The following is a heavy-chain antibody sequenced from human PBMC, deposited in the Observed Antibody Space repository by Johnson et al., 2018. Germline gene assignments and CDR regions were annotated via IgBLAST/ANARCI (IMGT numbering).Heavy chain of an antibody. Sequence: VLLVQSGGGLVKPGGSXRLSCAASGFTFSSYSMNWVRQAPGKGLEWVSSISSYIYYADSGKGRFTISRDNAKNSLYLQMNSLRAEDPAVYYCARDLQNYVPDGFDIWGQGTMVTVSS. CDR2: ISSYI. CDR1: GFTFSSYS. V-gene: IGHV3-21*04. CDR3: ARDLQNYVPDGFDI. D-gene: IGHD1-7*01. J-gene: IGHJ3*02.